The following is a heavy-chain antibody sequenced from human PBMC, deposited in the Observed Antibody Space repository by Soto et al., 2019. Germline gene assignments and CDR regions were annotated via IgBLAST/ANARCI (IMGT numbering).Heavy chain of an antibody. CDR3: AREGRIAVAGFDY. D-gene: IGHD6-19*01. CDR2: IWYDGSNK. Sequence: QVQLVESGGGVVQPGRSLRLSCAASGFTFSSYGMHWVRQAPGKGLEWVAVIWYDGSNKYYADSVKGRFTISRDNFKNTLYLPMNSLRAEDTAGYYCAREGRIAVAGFDYWGQGTLVTVSS. CDR1: GFTFSSYG. J-gene: IGHJ4*02. V-gene: IGHV3-33*01.